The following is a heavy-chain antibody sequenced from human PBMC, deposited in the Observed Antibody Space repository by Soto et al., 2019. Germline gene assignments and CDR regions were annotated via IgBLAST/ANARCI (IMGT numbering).Heavy chain of an antibody. CDR2: ISGSGGST. J-gene: IGHJ6*03. Sequence: PGGSLRLSCAASGFTFSSYSMNWVRQAPGKGLEWVSAISGSGGSTYYADSVKGRFTISRDNSKNTLYLQMNSLRAEDTAVYYCARAAYQLYYYYYMDVWGKGTTVTVSS. CDR3: ARAAYQLYYYYYMDV. D-gene: IGHD2-2*01. CDR1: GFTFSSYS. V-gene: IGHV3-23*01.